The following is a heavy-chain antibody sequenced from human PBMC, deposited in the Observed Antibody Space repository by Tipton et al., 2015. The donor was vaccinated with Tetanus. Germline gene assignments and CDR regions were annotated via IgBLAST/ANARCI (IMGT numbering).Heavy chain of an antibody. CDR1: GFTFSNYK. J-gene: IGHJ3*01. V-gene: IGHV3-7*01. D-gene: IGHD6-19*01. Sequence: GSLRLSCVVSGFTFSNYKMNWVRQAPGKGLEWVANIKEDGNEQYYVDSVKGRLTISRDNAKNSLFLQMDGLRGDDTAVYYCAREGQWLGSDAFDVWGRGTMVTVSS. CDR3: AREGQWLGSDAFDV. CDR2: IKEDGNEQ.